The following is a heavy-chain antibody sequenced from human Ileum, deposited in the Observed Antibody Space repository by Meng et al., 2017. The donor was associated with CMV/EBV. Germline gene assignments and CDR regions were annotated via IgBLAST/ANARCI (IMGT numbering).Heavy chain of an antibody. D-gene: IGHD6-6*01. J-gene: IGHJ4*02. CDR1: GYTFTTYG. CDR2: ISAYNGNT. V-gene: IGHV1-18*01. CDR3: ARDRSSSDY. Sequence: NVSCKASGYTFTTYGISWVRQAPGQGLEWMGWISAYNGNTDYAQKFQGRVTMTTDTSTSTTYMELRSLGSDDTAVYYCARDRSSSDYWGQGTLVTVSS.